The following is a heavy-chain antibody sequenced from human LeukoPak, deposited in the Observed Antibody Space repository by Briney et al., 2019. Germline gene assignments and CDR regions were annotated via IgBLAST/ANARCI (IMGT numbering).Heavy chain of an antibody. CDR3: ARNYYYDSSGYYNY. CDR1: GFTFNIYA. D-gene: IGHD3-22*01. CDR2: IGGSGRTT. J-gene: IGHJ4*02. V-gene: IGHV3-23*01. Sequence: GGSLRLSCVASGFTFNIYAMNWVRQAPGKGLEWVSIIGGSGRTTFYADSVKGRFTISRDNSMNTLYLQMNSLSAEDTAIYYCARNYYYDSSGYYNYWGQGTLVTVSS.